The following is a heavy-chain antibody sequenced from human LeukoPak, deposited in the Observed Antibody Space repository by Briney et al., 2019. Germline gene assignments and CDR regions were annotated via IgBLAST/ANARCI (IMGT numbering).Heavy chain of an antibody. CDR1: GYAYTSYY. CDR2: INPNSGGT. CDR3: ARDGDYVYGNWFDP. V-gene: IGHV1-2*02. J-gene: IGHJ5*02. D-gene: IGHD4-17*01. Sequence: ASVKVSCKASGYAYTSYYMHWVRHAPGQGLEWMGWINPNSGGTNYAQKLQGRVTMTTDTSTSTAYMELRSLRSDDTAVYYCARDGDYVYGNWFDPWGQGTLVTVSS.